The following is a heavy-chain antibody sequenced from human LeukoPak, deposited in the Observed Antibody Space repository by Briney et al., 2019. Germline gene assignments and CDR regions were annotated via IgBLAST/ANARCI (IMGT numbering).Heavy chain of an antibody. Sequence: GGSLRLSCAASGFTFSSYWMHWVRQAPGKGVVWVSRINSDGSSTSYADSVKGRFTISRDNAKNTLYLQMNSLRAEDTAVYYCARDFGCYDILAADWGQGTLVTVSS. J-gene: IGHJ4*02. CDR3: ARDFGCYDILAAD. D-gene: IGHD3-9*01. CDR1: GFTFSSYW. V-gene: IGHV3-74*01. CDR2: INSDGSST.